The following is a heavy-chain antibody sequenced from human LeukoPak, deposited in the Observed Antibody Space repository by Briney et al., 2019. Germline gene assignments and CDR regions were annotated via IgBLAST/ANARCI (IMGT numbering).Heavy chain of an antibody. Sequence: PSGTLSLTCAVSGGSISSSNWWSWVHQPPGKGLEWIGEIYHSGSTNYNPSLKSRVTISVDKSKNQFSLKLSSVTAADTAVYYCARKYYYDSSGYLNYFDYWGRGTLVTVSS. J-gene: IGHJ4*02. CDR2: IYHSGST. CDR1: GGSISSSNW. V-gene: IGHV4-4*02. D-gene: IGHD3-22*01. CDR3: ARKYYYDSSGYLNYFDY.